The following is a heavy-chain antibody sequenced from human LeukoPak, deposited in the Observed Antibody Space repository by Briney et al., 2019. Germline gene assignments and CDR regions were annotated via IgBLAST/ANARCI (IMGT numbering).Heavy chain of an antibody. Sequence: GGSLRLSCAASGFTFSSYWMHWVRQAPGKGLVWVSRIKTDGSTTSYADSVKGRFTISRDNAKNTLYLQMNSLRAEDTAVYYCASRHPGGSSWSDAFDIWGQGTMVTVSS. CDR3: ASRHPGGSSWSDAFDI. CDR2: IKTDGSTT. CDR1: GFTFSSYW. V-gene: IGHV3-74*01. J-gene: IGHJ3*02. D-gene: IGHD6-13*01.